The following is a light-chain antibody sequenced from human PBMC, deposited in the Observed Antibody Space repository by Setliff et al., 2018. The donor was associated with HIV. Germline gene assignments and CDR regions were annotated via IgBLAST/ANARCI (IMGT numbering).Light chain of an antibody. CDR1: SSDVGGYNY. Sequence: SALTQPASVSGSPGQSITISCTGTSSDVGGYNYVSWYQQHPGKAPKFMIYDVSKRPSRVSNRFSGSKSGNTASLTISGLQAEDEADYYCSSYTSSSTYVFGTGTKVTVL. J-gene: IGLJ1*01. CDR2: DVS. CDR3: SSYTSSSTYV. V-gene: IGLV2-14*01.